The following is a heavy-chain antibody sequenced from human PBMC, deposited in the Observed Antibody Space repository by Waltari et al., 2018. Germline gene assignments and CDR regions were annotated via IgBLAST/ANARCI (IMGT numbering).Heavy chain of an antibody. Sequence: QLQLQESGPGLVKPSETLSLTCTVYGGSISSSGSYWGWIRKPPGKGLEWIGSISYSGITYYNTSLMSRVTISVDTSKNQFSLKLTSVIAAETAVFYCARFSKSANWIDPWGQGTLVTVSS. CDR3: ARFSKSANWIDP. CDR2: ISYSGIT. J-gene: IGHJ5*02. CDR1: GGSISSSGSY. V-gene: IGHV4-39*01. D-gene: IGHD3-3*02.